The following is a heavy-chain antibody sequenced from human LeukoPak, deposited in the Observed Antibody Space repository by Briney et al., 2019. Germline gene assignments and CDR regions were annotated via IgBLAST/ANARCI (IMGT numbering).Heavy chain of an antibody. Sequence: SETLSLTCIVSDDSISSSTYYWGWFRQPPGKGLEWVGSIYYSGSTYHNPSLESRLTISVDTSKRQFSLKLSSVTAADTAVYYCASHSRDGYNLFDYWGQGTLVTVSS. CDR3: ASHSRDGYNLFDY. J-gene: IGHJ4*02. V-gene: IGHV4-39*01. CDR2: IYYSGST. CDR1: DDSISSSTYY. D-gene: IGHD5-24*01.